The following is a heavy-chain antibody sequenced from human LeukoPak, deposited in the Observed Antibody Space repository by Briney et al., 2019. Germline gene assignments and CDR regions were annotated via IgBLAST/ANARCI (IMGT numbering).Heavy chain of an antibody. V-gene: IGHV4-4*07. D-gene: IGHD6-13*01. J-gene: IGHJ6*02. CDR2: IYTSGSP. Sequence: PSETLSLTCTVSGASISSYYWSWIRQPAGKGLEWIGRIYTSGSPNYNPSLKSRVTMSVDTSRNHFSLKLSSVTAADTAVYYCARADSSPNYYYYGMDVWGQGTTVTVSS. CDR1: GASISSYY. CDR3: ARADSSPNYYYYGMDV.